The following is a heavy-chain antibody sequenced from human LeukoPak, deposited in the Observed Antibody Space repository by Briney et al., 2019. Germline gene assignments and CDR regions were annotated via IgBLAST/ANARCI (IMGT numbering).Heavy chain of an antibody. J-gene: IGHJ6*02. V-gene: IGHV3-21*01. Sequence: GGSLRLSCAASGFTFSSYSMNWVRQAPGKGLEWVSSISSSSSYIYYADSVKGRFTISRDNAKNSLYLQMNSLRAEDTAVYYCATLWFGELFRGYYGMDVWGQGTTVTVSS. CDR3: ATLWFGELFRGYYGMDV. CDR2: ISSSSSYI. D-gene: IGHD3-10*01. CDR1: GFTFSSYS.